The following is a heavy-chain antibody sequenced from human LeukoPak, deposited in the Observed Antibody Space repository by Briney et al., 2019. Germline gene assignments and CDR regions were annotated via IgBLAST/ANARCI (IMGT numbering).Heavy chain of an antibody. CDR2: IIPIFGTA. CDR3: ARGSGYSSSTTLNYYYYMDV. V-gene: IGHV1-69*13. CDR1: GGTFSSYA. J-gene: IGHJ6*03. D-gene: IGHD6-6*01. Sequence: SVKVSCKASGGTFSSYAISWVRQAPGQGLEWMGGIIPIFGTANYAQKFQGRVTITADESTSTAYMELSSLRSEDTAVYYCARGSGYSSSTTLNYYYYMDVWGKGTTVTVSS.